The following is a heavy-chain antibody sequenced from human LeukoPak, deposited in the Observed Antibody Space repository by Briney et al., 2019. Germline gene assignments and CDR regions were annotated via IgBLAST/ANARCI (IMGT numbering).Heavy chain of an antibody. J-gene: IGHJ4*02. CDR3: AKGVSAYSGYDPIDY. D-gene: IGHD5-12*01. Sequence: PGGSLRLSCAASGFTFSSYAMSWVRQAPGKGLEGVSAIRGSGGSTYYADSVKGRFTISRDNSKNTLYLQMNSLRAEDTAVYYCAKGVSAYSGYDPIDYWGQGTLVTVSS. V-gene: IGHV3-23*01. CDR2: IRGSGGST. CDR1: GFTFSSYA.